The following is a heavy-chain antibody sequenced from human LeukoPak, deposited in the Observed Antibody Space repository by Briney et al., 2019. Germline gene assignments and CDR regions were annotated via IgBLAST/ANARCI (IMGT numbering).Heavy chain of an antibody. Sequence: ASVKVSCKASGYTFTSYGISWVRQAPGQGLEWMGWISAYNGNTNYAQKLQGRVTMTTDTSTSTAYMELRSLRSDDTAVYYCARDAPSGSYLIDFDYWGQGTLVTVSS. CDR2: ISAYNGNT. CDR1: GYTFTSYG. CDR3: ARDAPSGSYLIDFDY. V-gene: IGHV1-18*01. J-gene: IGHJ4*02. D-gene: IGHD1-26*01.